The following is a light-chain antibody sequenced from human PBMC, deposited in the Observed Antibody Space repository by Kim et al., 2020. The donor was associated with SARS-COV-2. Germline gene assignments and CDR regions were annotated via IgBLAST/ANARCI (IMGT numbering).Light chain of an antibody. CDR1: QSISVN. Sequence: IVLTQSPATLSVSPGERATLSCRASQSISVNLAWYQQKPGLAPRLLIHDASTRATGIPARFSGSGSGTEFTLTISSLQSEDSAVYYCQQFNDWYSFGQGTKLEI. J-gene: IGKJ2*03. V-gene: IGKV3-15*01. CDR3: QQFNDWYS. CDR2: DAS.